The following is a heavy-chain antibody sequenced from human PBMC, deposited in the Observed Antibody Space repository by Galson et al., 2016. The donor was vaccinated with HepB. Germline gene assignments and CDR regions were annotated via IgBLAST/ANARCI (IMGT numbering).Heavy chain of an antibody. J-gene: IGHJ6*02. CDR3: ARVLNYYETLTPYFRNYGMDV. CDR2: IYYSGNT. CDR1: VDSISGPY. D-gene: IGHD3-9*01. V-gene: IGHV4-59*11. Sequence: SETLSLTCSVSVDSISGPYWSWIRQPPGKGLEWIGYIYYSGNTSYNRSLRSRVTISVDTSKKQFSLKLNSVTAAETAVYYFARVLNYYETLTPYFRNYGMDVWGQGTTVTVSS.